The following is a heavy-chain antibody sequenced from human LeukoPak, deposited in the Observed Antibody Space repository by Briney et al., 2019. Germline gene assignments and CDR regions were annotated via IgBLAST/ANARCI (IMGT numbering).Heavy chain of an antibody. Sequence: GASVKVSCKASGYTFTNYGISWVRQAPGQGLEWMGWISAYNGNTNYAQKLQGRVTMTTDTSTSTAYMELRSLRSDDTAVYYCARDGHFSGDLVRAYYYYGMDVWGQGTTVTVSS. CDR2: ISAYNGNT. D-gene: IGHD4-17*01. CDR1: GYTFTNYG. CDR3: ARDGHFSGDLVRAYYYYGMDV. V-gene: IGHV1-18*01. J-gene: IGHJ6*02.